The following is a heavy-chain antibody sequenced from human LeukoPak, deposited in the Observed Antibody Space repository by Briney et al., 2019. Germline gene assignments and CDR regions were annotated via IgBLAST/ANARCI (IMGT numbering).Heavy chain of an antibody. CDR2: INSDGSST. V-gene: IGHV3-74*01. D-gene: IGHD2-15*01. Sequence: GSLRLPRAASGFTFSSYWMHWVRQAPGKGLVWVSRINSDGSSTSYADSVKGRFTISRDNAKNTLYLQMNSLRAEDTAVYYCASAKGYCSGGSCYEPYYYYYGMDVWGQGTTVTVSS. CDR3: ASAKGYCSGGSCYEPYYYYYGMDV. CDR1: GFTFSSYW. J-gene: IGHJ6*02.